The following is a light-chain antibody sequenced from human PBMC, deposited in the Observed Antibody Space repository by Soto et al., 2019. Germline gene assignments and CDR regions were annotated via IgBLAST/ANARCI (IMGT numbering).Light chain of an antibody. J-gene: IGKJ5*01. V-gene: IGKV1-27*01. CDR3: QKFNTAPLT. Sequence: DIQMTQSPSSLSAPVGDRVTITCRASQDISVYLAWYQQKPGKVPKLLIYRAFTLQSGIPSRFSSSGSGTEFTLTTSSLQPEDVATYYCQKFNTAPLTFGQGTRLEIK. CDR1: QDISVY. CDR2: RAF.